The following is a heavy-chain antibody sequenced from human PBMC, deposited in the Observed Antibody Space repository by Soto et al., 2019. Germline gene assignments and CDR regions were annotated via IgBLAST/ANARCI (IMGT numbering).Heavy chain of an antibody. D-gene: IGHD3-9*01. J-gene: IGHJ5*02. CDR3: ATGSSYDIWPGKNGNWFDP. CDR1: GFTFDDYA. V-gene: IGHV3-9*01. Sequence: EVQLVESGGGLVQPGRSLRLSCAASGFTFDDYAMHWVRQAPGKGLEWVSGISWNSGSIGYAGSVKGRFTISRDNAKNSLYLQMNRLRAEDTALYYCATGSSYDIWPGKNGNWFDPWGQGTLVTVSS. CDR2: ISWNSGSI.